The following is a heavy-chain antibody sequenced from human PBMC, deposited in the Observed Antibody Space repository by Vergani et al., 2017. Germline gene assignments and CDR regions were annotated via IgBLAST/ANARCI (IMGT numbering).Heavy chain of an antibody. CDR2: ISGSGGST. D-gene: IGHD2-2*01. CDR1: GFTFSSYA. J-gene: IGHJ6*03. CDR3: AKGLGYCSSTSCYSPYYYYMDV. V-gene: IGHV3-23*04. Sequence: EVQLVESGGGLVKRGGSLRLSCAASGFTFSSYAMSWVRQAPGKGLEWVSAISGSGGSTYYADSVKGRFTISRDNSKNTLYLQMNSLRAEDTAVYYCAKGLGYCSSTSCYSPYYYYMDVWGKGTTVTVSS.